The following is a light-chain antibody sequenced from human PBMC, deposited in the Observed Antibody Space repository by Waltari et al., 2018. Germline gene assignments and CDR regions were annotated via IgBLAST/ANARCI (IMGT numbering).Light chain of an antibody. CDR3: QQYGRSPLT. J-gene: IGKJ4*01. Sequence: EIVLTQSPGTLSLSPAKRAALSCRASQSVSGSYLAWYQRKPGQAPRLLIYGASSGATGIPDRFSGSGSGTDFTLTISRLEPEDFAVYYCQQYGRSPLTFGGGTKVQIK. CDR1: QSVSGSY. CDR2: GAS. V-gene: IGKV3-20*01.